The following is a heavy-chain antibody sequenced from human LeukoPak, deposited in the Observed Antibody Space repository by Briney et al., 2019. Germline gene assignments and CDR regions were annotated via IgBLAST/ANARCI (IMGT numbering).Heavy chain of an antibody. D-gene: IGHD4-17*01. Sequence: PSQTLSLTCAISGDTVSSNSAAWNWIRQSPSRGLEWLGKTYYRSKRYYDSAVSVKSPITINPDTSKNQFSLQLNSVTPEDTAVYYCARGPGLRMGAFDIWGQGTVVSVSS. CDR2: TYYRSKRYY. V-gene: IGHV6-1*01. J-gene: IGHJ3*02. CDR3: ARGPGLRMGAFDI. CDR1: GDTVSSNSAA.